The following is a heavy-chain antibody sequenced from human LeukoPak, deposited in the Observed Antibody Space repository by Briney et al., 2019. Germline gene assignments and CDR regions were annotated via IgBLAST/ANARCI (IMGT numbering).Heavy chain of an antibody. V-gene: IGHV3-33*01. CDR3: ARDSSGKSLVGNDAFDI. CDR2: IWYDGSNK. CDR1: GFTFSSYG. Sequence: GGSLRLSCAASGFTFSSYGMHWVRQAPGKGLEWVAVIWYDGSNKYYADSVKGRFTISRDNSKNTLYLQMNSLRAEDTAVYYSARDSSGKSLVGNDAFDIWGQGTMVTVSS. J-gene: IGHJ3*02. D-gene: IGHD6-19*01.